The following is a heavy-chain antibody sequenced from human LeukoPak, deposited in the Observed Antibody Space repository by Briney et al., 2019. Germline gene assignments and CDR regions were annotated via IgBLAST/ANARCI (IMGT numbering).Heavy chain of an antibody. V-gene: IGHV3-74*01. CDR2: ISPDGTTI. CDR1: GFTFSYYW. Sequence: GGSLRLSCAASGFTFSYYWMHWVRQAPGEGPEWVSRISPDGTTIDYADSVQGRFTMSRDNARKTLDLQMNSLRAEDTAIYYFARAFPPGCHPLGYFDSWGQGALVTVSS. CDR3: ARAFPPGCHPLGYFDS. D-gene: IGHD2-21*01. J-gene: IGHJ4*02.